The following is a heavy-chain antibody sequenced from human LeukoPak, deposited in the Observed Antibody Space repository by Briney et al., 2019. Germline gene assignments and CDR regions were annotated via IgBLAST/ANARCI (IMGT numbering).Heavy chain of an antibody. V-gene: IGHV4-34*01. CDR2: INHSVIT. D-gene: IGHD3-3*01. Sequence: ASETLSLTCAVYGGSFSGYYWSWIRQPPGKGLEWIGEINHSVITNYNPSLKSRVTLSLDTSKTQFSLKLSSVTAEYTARYYCISGGVGVIEVRVDYVDYCGQGTLVTVSS. J-gene: IGHJ4*02. CDR1: GGSFSGYY. CDR3: ISGGVGVIEVRVDYVDY.